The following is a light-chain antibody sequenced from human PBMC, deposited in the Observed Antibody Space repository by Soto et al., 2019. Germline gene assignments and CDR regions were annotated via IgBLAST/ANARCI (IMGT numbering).Light chain of an antibody. Sequence: EVVLTQSPGTLSLSPGERATLSCRASQSVSNNYLAWYQQKPGQSPKLLIFGSSDRATGIPDRFSGSGSGTDFTLTISSLEPEDFAVYYCQQYGSSPPYTFGQGIKLEIK. V-gene: IGKV3-20*01. CDR3: QQYGSSPPYT. CDR1: QSVSNNY. CDR2: GSS. J-gene: IGKJ2*01.